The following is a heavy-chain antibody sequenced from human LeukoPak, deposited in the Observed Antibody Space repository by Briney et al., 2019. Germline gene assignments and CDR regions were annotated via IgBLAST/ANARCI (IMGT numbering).Heavy chain of an antibody. V-gene: IGHV1-18*01. CDR2: ISAYNGNT. D-gene: IGHD6-13*01. J-gene: IGHJ4*02. CDR3: ARDRVYMAAAAPFDY. CDR1: GYTFTSYV. Sequence: ASVKVSCKASGYTFTSYVISWVRQAPGQGLEWMGWISAYNGNTNDAQKLQGRVTMTTDTSTSTAYMELRSLRSDDTAVYYCARDRVYMAAAAPFDYWGQGTLVTVSS.